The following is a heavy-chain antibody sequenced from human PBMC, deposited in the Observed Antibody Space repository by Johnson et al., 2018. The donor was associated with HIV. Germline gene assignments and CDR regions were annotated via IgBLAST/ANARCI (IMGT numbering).Heavy chain of an antibody. Sequence: VQLVDSGGGLVQPGGSLRLSCAASGFTFSDAWMNWVRKAPGKGLEWVGRVKSKTDGGTTDYAAPVKGRFTISRDGSKNTLYLQMNSLKTEDTAVYYCTTGLYWNDAFDIWGQGTMVTVSS. CDR3: TTGLYWNDAFDI. V-gene: IGHV3-15*01. D-gene: IGHD1-1*01. CDR1: GFTFSDAW. J-gene: IGHJ3*02. CDR2: VKSKTDGGTT.